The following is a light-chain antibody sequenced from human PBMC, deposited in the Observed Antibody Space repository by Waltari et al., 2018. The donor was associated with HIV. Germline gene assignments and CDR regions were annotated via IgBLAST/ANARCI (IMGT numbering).Light chain of an antibody. J-gene: IGKJ2*01. CDR3: QQYDNLPSYT. CDR1: QDISNY. V-gene: IGKV1-33*01. Sequence: DIQMTQSPSSLSASVGDRVTITCQASQDISNYLNWYQQKPGKAPKLLIYDASNLEKGVASRFSGSGSGTDFTFTISSLQPEDIATYYCQQYDNLPSYTFGQGTKLEIK. CDR2: DAS.